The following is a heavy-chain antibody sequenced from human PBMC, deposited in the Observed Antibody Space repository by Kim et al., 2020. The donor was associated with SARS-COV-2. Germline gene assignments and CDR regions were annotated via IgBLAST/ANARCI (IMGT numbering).Heavy chain of an antibody. V-gene: IGHV4-34*01. CDR3: ARDDSRTGTTPTSGEKSDAFDI. CDR1: GGSFSGYY. D-gene: IGHD1-1*01. Sequence: SETLSLTCAVYGGSFSGYYWSWIRQPPGKGLEWIGEINHSGSTNYNPSLKSRVTISVDTSKNQFSLKLSSVTAADTAVYYCARDDSRTGTTPTSGEKSDAFDIWGQGTMVTVSS. CDR2: INHSGST. J-gene: IGHJ3*02.